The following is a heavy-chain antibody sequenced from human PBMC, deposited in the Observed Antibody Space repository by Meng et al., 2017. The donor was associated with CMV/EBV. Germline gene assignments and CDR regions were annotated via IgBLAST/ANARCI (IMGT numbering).Heavy chain of an antibody. D-gene: IGHD6-19*01. Sequence: GESLKISCAASGFTFSNYVMNWVRQAPGRGLEWVSYIRISSSTIYYADSVKGRFTISRDTAKKSPYLQMNSLRAEDTGVYYCAREFSSGWYFAQSSLDYWGQGTLVTVSS. V-gene: IGHV3-48*04. J-gene: IGHJ4*02. CDR3: AREFSSGWYFAQSSLDY. CDR2: IRISSSTI. CDR1: GFTFSNYV.